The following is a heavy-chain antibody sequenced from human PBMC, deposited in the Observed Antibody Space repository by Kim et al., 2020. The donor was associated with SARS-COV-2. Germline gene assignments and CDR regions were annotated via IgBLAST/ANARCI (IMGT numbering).Heavy chain of an antibody. CDR2: IYYPGKT. CDR3: ARGRKKVTLFEIVLHYSYFDA. V-gene: IGHV4-34*01. D-gene: IGHD3-10*01. Sequence: SETLSLTCAAYGGYFNDYFWTWVRQPPGKGLEWIGEIYYPGKTDFNPSLKGRVTISLDSSKSQFSLKLHSVTAADTALYFCARGRKKVTLFEIVLHYSYFDAWGHGSPVTVSS. CDR1: GGYFNDYF. J-gene: IGHJ4*01.